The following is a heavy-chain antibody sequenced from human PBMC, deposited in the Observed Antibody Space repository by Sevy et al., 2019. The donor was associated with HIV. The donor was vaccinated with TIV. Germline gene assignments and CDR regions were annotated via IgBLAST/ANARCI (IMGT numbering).Heavy chain of an antibody. CDR2: INPSGGGT. V-gene: IGHV1-46*01. CDR1: TYSSTIYY. D-gene: IGHD2-21*02. Sequence: ASVKVSCRTSTYSSTIYYMQWVRQAPGQGLEWMGLINPSGGGTSYTQKFQDRVTMTWDTSTGTVYMDLSSLSSEDTAVYYCAVSQFCGGDCYYFDQWGQGTLVTVSS. J-gene: IGHJ4*02. CDR3: AVSQFCGGDCYYFDQ.